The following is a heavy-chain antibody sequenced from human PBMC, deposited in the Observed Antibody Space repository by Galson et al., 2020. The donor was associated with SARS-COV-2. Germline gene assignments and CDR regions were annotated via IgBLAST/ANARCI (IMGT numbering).Heavy chain of an antibody. D-gene: IGHD1-26*01. Sequence: SQTLSLTCTVSGGSISSSTYYWVWIRQPPGKGLEWIGNVYYRGNTYYNPSLKSRVTISVDTSKNQFSLNLTSVTAADTAVYYCARDKLSMGGATTDDYWGQGTLVTVSS. CDR2: VYYRGNT. CDR1: GGSISSSTYY. CDR3: ARDKLSMGGATTDDY. V-gene: IGHV4-39*07. J-gene: IGHJ4*02.